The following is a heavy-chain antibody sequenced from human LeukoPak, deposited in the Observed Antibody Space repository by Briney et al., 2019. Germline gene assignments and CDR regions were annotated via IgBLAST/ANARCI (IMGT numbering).Heavy chain of an antibody. D-gene: IGHD3-22*01. Sequence: HAEGSLRLSCAASGFTFSSYSMSWVRQAPGKGLEWVSGTSDRGDYTHYADSVKGRFTISRDTSKNTVDLQMNSLRAEDTAVYYCARDNWGDGGYYRTLDYWGQGTLVTVSS. J-gene: IGHJ4*02. CDR3: ARDNWGDGGYYRTLDY. CDR2: TSDRGDYT. CDR1: GFTFSSYS. V-gene: IGHV3-23*01.